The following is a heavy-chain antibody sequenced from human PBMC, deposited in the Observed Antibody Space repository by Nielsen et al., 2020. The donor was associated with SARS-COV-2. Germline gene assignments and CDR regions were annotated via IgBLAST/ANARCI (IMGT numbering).Heavy chain of an antibody. J-gene: IGHJ5*02. D-gene: IGHD3-10*01. V-gene: IGHV4-34*01. Sequence: SETLSLTCAVSGGSFSDYDWSWIRQPPGEGLEWIGEINHSGSTNYNPSLKSRVTISVDTSSNQFSLKLTSVTAADTAVYFCARYSHITLWFGKFHWFDPWGQGTLVTVSS. CDR2: INHSGST. CDR1: GGSFSDYD. CDR3: ARYSHITLWFGKFHWFDP.